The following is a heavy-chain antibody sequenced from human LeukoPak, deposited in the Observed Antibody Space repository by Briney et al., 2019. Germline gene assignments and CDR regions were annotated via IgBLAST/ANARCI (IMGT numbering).Heavy chain of an antibody. CDR3: ARRLRWYNFDY. J-gene: IGHJ4*02. CDR2: IYPGDSDT. Sequence: GXSLQISCKGSGYIFTSYWIGWVRQLRGKGLEWMGIIYPGDSDTRYSPSFQGQVTISADRSISTAYLQWSSLKASDTAMYYCARRLRWYNFDYWGQGTLVTVSS. D-gene: IGHD4-23*01. CDR1: GYIFTSYW. V-gene: IGHV5-51*01.